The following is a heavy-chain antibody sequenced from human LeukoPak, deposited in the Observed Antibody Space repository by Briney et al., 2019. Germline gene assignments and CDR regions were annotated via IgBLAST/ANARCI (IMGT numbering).Heavy chain of an antibody. J-gene: IGHJ3*02. CDR3: ARAETVAATWGVFDI. D-gene: IGHD5-12*01. CDR2: IYYSGST. CDR1: GGSISSYY. Sequence: SETLSLTCTVSGGSISSYYWSWIRQPPGKGLEWIGYIYYSGSTNYNPSLKSRVTISVDTSKNQFSLKLNSVTAADTAVYYCARAETVAATWGVFDIWGQGTLVTVSS. V-gene: IGHV4-59*12.